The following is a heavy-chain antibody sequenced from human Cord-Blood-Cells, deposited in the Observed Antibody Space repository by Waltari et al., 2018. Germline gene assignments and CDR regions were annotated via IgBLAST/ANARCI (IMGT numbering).Heavy chain of an antibody. CDR2: ISGSGGSK. CDR3: AKPPTYCGGDCYYFDS. D-gene: IGHD2-21*01. CDR1: GFTFISYA. J-gene: IGHJ4*02. Sequence: EVQLLESGGGLVQPGGSLRLSCAASGFTFISYAMSWVRQAPGKGLELVSAISGSGGSKYYADNVKGRFTISRANSKNTLYLRTNSLRAEVTAVYYCAKPPTYCGGDCYYFDSWGQGTLVTVSS. V-gene: IGHV3-23*01.